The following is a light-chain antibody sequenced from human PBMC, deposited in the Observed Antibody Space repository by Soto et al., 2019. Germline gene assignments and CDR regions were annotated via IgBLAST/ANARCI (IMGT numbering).Light chain of an antibody. CDR1: QSVSGSY. V-gene: IGKV3-20*01. CDR2: GAS. J-gene: IGKJ1*01. Sequence: EIVLTQSPGTLSSSPGQRATLSCRASQSVSGSYLAWYQQKPGQAPRLLIYGASSRATGIPDRFSGSGSGTDFTLTINRLEPEDFAVYYCQQYGSSPWTFGQGTKVESK. CDR3: QQYGSSPWT.